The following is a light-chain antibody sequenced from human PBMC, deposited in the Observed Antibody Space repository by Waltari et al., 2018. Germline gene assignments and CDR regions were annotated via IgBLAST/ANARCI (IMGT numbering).Light chain of an antibody. V-gene: IGLV3-21*02. CDR3: QVWDSSSGHSNWV. CDR2: DNR. CDR1: NIGNKR. J-gene: IGLJ3*02. Sequence: SYVLTQPPSVSVAPGQTARIACGGDNIGNKRVHWYQQKPGQAPALVVYDNRDRPSRIPERFSGSNSGTTATLTVNRVEAGDEADYFCQVWDSSSGHSNWVFGGGTKLTVL.